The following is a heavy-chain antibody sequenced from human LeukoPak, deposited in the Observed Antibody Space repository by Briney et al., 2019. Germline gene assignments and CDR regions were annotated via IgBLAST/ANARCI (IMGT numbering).Heavy chain of an antibody. CDR3: AREGGHGSGSYYTGYYMDV. D-gene: IGHD3-10*01. CDR1: GFTVSSNY. Sequence: QPGGSLRLSCAASGFTVSSNYMTWVRQAPGKGLEWVSVIYSGGSTFYADSVKGRFTISRDNSKNTLYLQMNSLRAEDTAVHYCAREGGHGSGSYYTGYYMDVWGKGTTVTISS. CDR2: IYSGGST. J-gene: IGHJ6*03. V-gene: IGHV3-66*01.